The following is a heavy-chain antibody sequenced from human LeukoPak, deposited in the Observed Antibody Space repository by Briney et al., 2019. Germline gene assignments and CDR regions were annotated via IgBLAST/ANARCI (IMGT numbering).Heavy chain of an antibody. CDR1: IGSINSGNW. CDR3: ATAPILRGEGGEHYKYGMDV. CDR2: IYHNGTP. D-gene: IGHD2-2*02. V-gene: IGHV4-4*02. Sequence: PSETLSLTCAVSIGSINSGNWWSWVRQSPGEGLEWIGEIYHNGTPNYNPSLKSRVTISADTFKNQFSLKLTSVTAADTAVYYCATAPILRGEGGEHYKYGMDVWGQGTTVIVSS. J-gene: IGHJ6*02.